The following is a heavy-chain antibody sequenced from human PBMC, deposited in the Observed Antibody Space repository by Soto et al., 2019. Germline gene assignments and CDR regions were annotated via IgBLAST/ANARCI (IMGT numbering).Heavy chain of an antibody. CDR3: ARDFEEGIAVVYGMDV. D-gene: IGHD6-19*01. J-gene: IGHJ6*02. CDR2: ISSSSSYI. Sequence: GGSLRLSCAASGFTFSSYSMNWVRQAPGKGLEWVSSISSSSSYIYYADSVKGRFTISRDNAKNSLYLQMNSLRAEDTAVYYCARDFEEGIAVVYGMDVWGQGPTVTVSS. CDR1: GFTFSSYS. V-gene: IGHV3-21*01.